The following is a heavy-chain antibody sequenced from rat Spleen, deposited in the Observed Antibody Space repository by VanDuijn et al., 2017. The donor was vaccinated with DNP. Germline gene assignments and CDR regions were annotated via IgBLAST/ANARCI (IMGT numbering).Heavy chain of an antibody. Sequence: EVQLVESGETLVQPGRSMKLSCAASGFTFSNFDMAWVRQAPEKGLAWVATISYDGSRTYYRDSVKGRFTISRDNAKRTLYLQMDSLRSEDTATYYCARPDYWGQGVMVTVSS. V-gene: IGHV5-7*01. CDR3: ARPDY. CDR1: GFTFSNFD. CDR2: ISYDGSRT. J-gene: IGHJ2*01.